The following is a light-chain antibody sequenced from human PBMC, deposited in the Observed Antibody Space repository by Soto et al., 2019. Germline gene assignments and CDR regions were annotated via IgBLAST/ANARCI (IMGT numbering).Light chain of an antibody. CDR3: QQRHMWPIT. V-gene: IGKV3-11*01. CDR2: DAY. CDR1: QSFRGL. J-gene: IGKJ5*01. Sequence: VFPPSPVTISLSPWSRATLSCRASQSFRGLLAWYQQKPGQAPRLLIYDAYNRATGIPPRFSGSGSGTDFTLTISSLEPEDSAVYYCQQRHMWPITFGQGTRLEIK.